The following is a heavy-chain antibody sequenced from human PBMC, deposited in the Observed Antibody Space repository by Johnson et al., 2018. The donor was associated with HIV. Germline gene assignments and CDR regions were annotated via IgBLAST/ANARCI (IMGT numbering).Heavy chain of an antibody. CDR3: ARDSASGQQLVNSDAFDI. Sequence: VQLVESGGGFIQPGGSLRLSCAASGFSVSSNYMSWVRQAAGKGLEWVSVIYSGGTIYCADSVKGRFTISRDNSKNTLYLQMNSLRAEDTAVYYCARDSASGQQLVNSDAFDIWGQGTMVTVSS. CDR2: IYSGGTI. J-gene: IGHJ3*02. V-gene: IGHV3-66*03. D-gene: IGHD6-13*01. CDR1: GFSVSSNY.